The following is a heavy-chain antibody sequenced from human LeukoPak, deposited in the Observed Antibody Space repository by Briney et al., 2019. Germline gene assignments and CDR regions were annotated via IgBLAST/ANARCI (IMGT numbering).Heavy chain of an antibody. CDR1: GGSISTYY. CDR2: VYYTGST. Sequence: SETLSLTCTVSGGSISTYYWSWIRQPPGKGLEWIGYVYYTGSTNYNPSLKSRVTISVDTSKNQFSLKLSSVTAADTAVYYCARHTSENRRYGLDVWGQGTTVTVSS. J-gene: IGHJ6*02. V-gene: IGHV4-59*08. D-gene: IGHD2/OR15-2a*01. CDR3: ARHTSENRRYGLDV.